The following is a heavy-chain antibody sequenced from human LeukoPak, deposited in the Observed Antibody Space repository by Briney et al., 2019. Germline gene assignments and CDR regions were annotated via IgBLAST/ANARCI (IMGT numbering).Heavy chain of an antibody. CDR2: INHRGST. CDR3: ARVVGVRYFDWWTERYSYYMDV. Sequence: PSETLSLTCAVYGGSFSGYYWSWIRQPPGKGLEWIGEINHRGSTNYNPSLRRRATISVDTSKNQFSLKLSSVTAADTAVYYCARVVGVRYFDWWTERYSYYMDVWGKGSTVTISS. D-gene: IGHD3-9*01. V-gene: IGHV4-34*01. CDR1: GGSFSGYY. J-gene: IGHJ6*03.